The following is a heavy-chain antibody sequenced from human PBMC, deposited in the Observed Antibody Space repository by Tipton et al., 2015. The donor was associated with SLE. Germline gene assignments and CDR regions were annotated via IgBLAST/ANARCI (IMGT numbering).Heavy chain of an antibody. D-gene: IGHD1-1*01. CDR2: IFYSGST. CDR1: GGSISSGSYY. Sequence: TLSLTCTVSGGSISSGSYYWSWIRQPAGKGLEWIGNIFYSGSTNYNPSLKSRVTMSLDTSKNQLSLQMNSVTAADTAVYYCARAGTRVETFDMWGQGTMLTVSS. V-gene: IGHV4-61*10. J-gene: IGHJ3*02. CDR3: ARAGTRVETFDM.